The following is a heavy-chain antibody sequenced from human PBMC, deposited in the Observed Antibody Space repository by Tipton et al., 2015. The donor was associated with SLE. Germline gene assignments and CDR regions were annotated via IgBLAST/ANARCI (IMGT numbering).Heavy chain of an antibody. CDR1: GYTFINYG. J-gene: IGHJ1*01. V-gene: IGHV1-3*01. CDR3: ARDSTMTTVTISDFQH. CDR2: IYVGNGNT. Sequence: QSGAEVKKPGTSVRFSCKASGYTFINYGIHWLRQAPGQRLEWMGWIYVGNGNTKYSQKFQARVTITRDTSANTAYMEMSSLRAEDTAVYYCARDSTMTTVTISDFQHWGQGTLVTVSS. D-gene: IGHD4-17*01.